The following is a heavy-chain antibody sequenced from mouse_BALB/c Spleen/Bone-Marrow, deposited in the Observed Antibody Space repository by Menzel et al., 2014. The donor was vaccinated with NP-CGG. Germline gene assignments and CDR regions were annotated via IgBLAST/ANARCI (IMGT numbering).Heavy chain of an antibody. CDR2: IRSKSNNYAT. CDR1: GYTFXTYA. Sequence: EVMLVESGGGLVQPRESLKLSCAASGYTFXTYAMNWVRQAPGKGLEWVARIRSKSNNYATYYADSVKDRFTISRDDSQSMLYLQMNNLKTEDTAMYYCVRQNYDYAWFAYWGQGTLVTVSA. V-gene: IGHV10-1*02. D-gene: IGHD2-4*01. CDR3: VRQNYDYAWFAY. J-gene: IGHJ3*01.